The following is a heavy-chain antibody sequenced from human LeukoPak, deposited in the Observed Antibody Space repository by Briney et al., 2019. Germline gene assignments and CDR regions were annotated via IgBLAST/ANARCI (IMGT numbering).Heavy chain of an antibody. V-gene: IGHV1-69*05. CDR2: IIPIFGTA. CDR1: GGTFSSYA. Sequence: ASVKVSCKASGGTFSSYAISWVRQAPGQGLERMGGIIPIFGTASYPQKFQGRVTMTRDMSTSTVYMELSSLRSEDTAVYYCARDQGYSGYSYDYWGQGTLVTVSS. CDR3: ARDQGYSGYSYDY. J-gene: IGHJ4*02. D-gene: IGHD6-19*01.